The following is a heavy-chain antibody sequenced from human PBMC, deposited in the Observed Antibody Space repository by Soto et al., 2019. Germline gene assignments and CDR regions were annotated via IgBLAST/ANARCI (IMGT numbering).Heavy chain of an antibody. CDR3: ARLASDWQYYSFDC. J-gene: IGHJ2*01. V-gene: IGHV4-34*01. D-gene: IGHD6-19*01. CDR2: INHSGST. CDR1: GGSFSPYF. Sequence: QVQLQQWGAGLLKPSETLSLTCAVYGGSFSPYFWSWIRQPPGKGLEWIGEINHSGSTNYNPSLTRRATLSVDTSKNQVSLKLTSVTAADSAVYYCARLASDWQYYSFDCWGRGTPVTGSS.